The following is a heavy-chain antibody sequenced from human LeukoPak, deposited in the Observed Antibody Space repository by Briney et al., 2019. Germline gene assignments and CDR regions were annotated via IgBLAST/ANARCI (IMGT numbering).Heavy chain of an antibody. V-gene: IGHV4-39*07. J-gene: IGHJ4*02. CDR2: IYYSGST. D-gene: IGHD5-24*01. CDR1: GGSISSSSYY. CDR3: ARDVVEMATTNLFDY. Sequence: PSETLSLTCTVSGGSISSSSYYWGWIRQPPGKGLGWIGSIYYSGSTYYNPSLKSRVTISVDTSKNQFSLKLSSVTAADTAVYYCARDVVEMATTNLFDYWGQGTLVTVSS.